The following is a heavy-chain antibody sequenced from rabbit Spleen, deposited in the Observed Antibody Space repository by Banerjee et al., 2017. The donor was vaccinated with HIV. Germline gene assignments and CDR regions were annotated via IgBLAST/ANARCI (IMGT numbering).Heavy chain of an antibody. V-gene: IGHV1S45*01. CDR1: GFSSSSSYW. CDR2: IYTSSGSS. D-gene: IGHD1-1*01. Sequence: QEQLEESGGDLVKPEGSLTLTCTASGFSSSSSYWICWVRQAPGKVLEWIACIYTSSGSSYYASWAKGRFTISKTSSTTVTLQMTSLTAADTATYFCARGRASSTGWNYYGMDLWGPGTLVTVS. CDR3: ARGRASSTGWNYYGMDL. J-gene: IGHJ6*01.